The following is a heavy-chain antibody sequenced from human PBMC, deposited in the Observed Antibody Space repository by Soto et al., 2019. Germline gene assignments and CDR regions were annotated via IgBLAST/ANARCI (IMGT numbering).Heavy chain of an antibody. V-gene: IGHV3-30-3*01. D-gene: IGHD2-2*01. CDR3: ARDLRRPTKQKYPLLPPGWFDP. CDR1: GFTFSSYA. CDR2: ISYDGSNK. J-gene: IGHJ5*02. Sequence: PGGSLRLSCAASGFTFSSYAMHWVRQAPGKGLEWVAFISYDGSNKYYADSVKGRFTISRDNSKNTLYLQMNSLRAEDTAVYYCARDLRRPTKQKYPLLPPGWFDPWGQGTLVTVSS.